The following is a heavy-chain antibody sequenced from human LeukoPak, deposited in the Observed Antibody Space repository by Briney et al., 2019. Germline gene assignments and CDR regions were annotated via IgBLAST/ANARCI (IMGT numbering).Heavy chain of an antibody. CDR3: ARDGRRPYYYYGMDV. CDR1: GGSISSSSYY. Sequence: SETLSLTCTVSGGSISSSSYYWGWLRQPPGKGLEWIGSIYYSGSTYYNPSLKSRVTISVDTSKNQFSLKLSSVTAADTAVYYCARDGRRPYYYYGMDVWGQGTTVTVSS. CDR2: IYYSGST. V-gene: IGHV4-39*07. J-gene: IGHJ6*02.